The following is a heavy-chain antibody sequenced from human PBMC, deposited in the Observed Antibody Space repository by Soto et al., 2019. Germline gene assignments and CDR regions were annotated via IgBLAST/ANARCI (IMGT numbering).Heavy chain of an antibody. V-gene: IGHV3-33*01. CDR2: IWYDGSNK. CDR1: GFTFSSYG. D-gene: IGHD6-19*01. Sequence: QVQLVESGGGVVQPGRSLRLSCAASGFTFSSYGMHWVRQAPGKGLEWVAVIWYDGSNKYYADSVKGRFTISRDNSKNTLYLQMNSLRAEDTAVYYCARVIRPGYSSVWGLDYWGQGTLVTVSS. J-gene: IGHJ4*02. CDR3: ARVIRPGYSSVWGLDY.